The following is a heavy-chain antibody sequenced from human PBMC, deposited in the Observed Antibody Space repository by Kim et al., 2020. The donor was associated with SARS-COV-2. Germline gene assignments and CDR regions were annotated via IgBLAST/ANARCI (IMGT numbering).Heavy chain of an antibody. J-gene: IGHJ6*02. CDR2: IWYDGSNK. CDR3: ARALRFGELLYGGTPGFSYYYGMDV. CDR1: GFTFSSYG. V-gene: IGHV3-33*01. Sequence: GGSLRLSCAASGFTFSSYGMHWVRQAPGKGLEWVAVIWYDGSNKYYADSVKGRFTISRDNSKNTLYLQMNSLRAEDTAVYYCARALRFGELLYGGTPGFSYYYGMDVWGQGTTVTVSS. D-gene: IGHD3-10*01.